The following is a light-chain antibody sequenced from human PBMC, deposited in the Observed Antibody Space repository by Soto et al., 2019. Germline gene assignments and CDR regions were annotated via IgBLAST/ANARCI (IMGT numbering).Light chain of an antibody. CDR1: QSVSSSH. V-gene: IGKV3-20*01. J-gene: IGKJ5*01. CDR3: QQYHYSCT. Sequence: ENVLTQSPGTLSLSPGERATLSCRASQSVSSSHLAWYQQKPGQAPRLLIYGASSRATGIPDRFSGSGSGTDFTLTISRLEPEDFAVYYCQQYHYSCTFGQWTRLEIK. CDR2: GAS.